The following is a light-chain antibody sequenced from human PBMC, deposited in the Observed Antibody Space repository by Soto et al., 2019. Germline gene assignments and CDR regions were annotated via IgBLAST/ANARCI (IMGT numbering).Light chain of an antibody. CDR3: QQYGSSPET. CDR2: GAS. V-gene: IGKV3-20*01. CDR1: QSVSSSY. J-gene: IGKJ1*01. Sequence: IVLPRSPGTLSLSPGERAPLSCRASQSVSSSYLAWYQQKPGQAPRLLIYGASSRATGIPDGFSGSGSGTDFTLTISRLEPEDFAVYYCQQYGSSPETFGQGTKVDI.